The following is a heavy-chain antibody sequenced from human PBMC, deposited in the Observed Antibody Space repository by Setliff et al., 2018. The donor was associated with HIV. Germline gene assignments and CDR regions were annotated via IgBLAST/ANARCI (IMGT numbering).Heavy chain of an antibody. D-gene: IGHD3-3*01. Sequence: SVKVSCKASRSTFNSHTINWVRQAPGQGLDWMGRIIPILGVANYEQRFQGKVTITAEKSTSKAYMELTSLRFDDTAMYYCVRGVQSPPHYSYYYMDVWGEGTVVTVSS. CDR3: VRGVQSPPHYSYYYMDV. V-gene: IGHV1-69*02. CDR2: IIPILGVA. CDR1: RSTFNSHT. J-gene: IGHJ6*03.